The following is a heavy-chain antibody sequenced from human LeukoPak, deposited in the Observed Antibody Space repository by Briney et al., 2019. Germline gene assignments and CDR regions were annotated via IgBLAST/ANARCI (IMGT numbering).Heavy chain of an antibody. D-gene: IGHD1-26*01. CDR3: AKDAVGSYSDWFDY. CDR2: ISYDGRNK. V-gene: IGHV3-30*18. Sequence: GGSLRLSCAASGFTFSSYDMHWVRQAPGKGLEWVAVISYDGRNKYYPDSVKGRFTISRDNSKNTLYLQMNSLRAEDTAVYYCAKDAVGSYSDWFDYWGQGTLVTVSS. J-gene: IGHJ4*02. CDR1: GFTFSSYD.